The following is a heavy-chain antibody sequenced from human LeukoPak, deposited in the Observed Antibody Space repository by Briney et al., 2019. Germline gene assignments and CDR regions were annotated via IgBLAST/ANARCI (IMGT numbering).Heavy chain of an antibody. V-gene: IGHV3-13*05. J-gene: IGHJ4*02. D-gene: IGHD1-14*01. CDR1: GFTFSSYD. CDR3: ARGRATGYFDY. CDR2: IGTAGDP. Sequence: GGSLRLSCAASGFTFSSYDMHWVRQATGKGLEWVSDIGTAGDPYYPASVKGRFTISRENAKNSLYLQMNSLSAGDTDVYYCARGRATGYFDYWGQGTLVTVSS.